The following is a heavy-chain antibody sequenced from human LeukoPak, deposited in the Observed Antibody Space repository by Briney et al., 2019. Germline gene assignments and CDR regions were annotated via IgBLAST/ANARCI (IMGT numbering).Heavy chain of an antibody. CDR3: ARLDYYDSSGYYFLY. Sequence: SETLSLTCTVSGGSISSYYWSWIRQPAGKGLEWIGRIYTSGSTNYNPSLKSRVTMSVDTSKNQFSLKLSSVTAADTAVYYCARLDYYDSSGYYFLYWGQGTLVTVSS. CDR2: IYTSGST. J-gene: IGHJ4*02. CDR1: GGSISSYY. D-gene: IGHD3-22*01. V-gene: IGHV4-4*07.